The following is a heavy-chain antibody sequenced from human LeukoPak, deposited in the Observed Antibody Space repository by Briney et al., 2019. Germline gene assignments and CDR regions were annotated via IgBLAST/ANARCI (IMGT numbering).Heavy chain of an antibody. V-gene: IGHV1-18*01. Sequence: ASVKVSCKASGYTFSNYGISWVRQAPGQGLEWMGWISAYNGNTKYAQKFQGRVTLTTDTSTSTAYMELRSLRSDDTAVYYCARGLPPTRNYDSRGYYSYYFDYWGQGTLVTVSS. CDR1: GYTFSNYG. D-gene: IGHD3-22*01. CDR3: ARGLPPTRNYDSRGYYSYYFDY. CDR2: ISAYNGNT. J-gene: IGHJ4*02.